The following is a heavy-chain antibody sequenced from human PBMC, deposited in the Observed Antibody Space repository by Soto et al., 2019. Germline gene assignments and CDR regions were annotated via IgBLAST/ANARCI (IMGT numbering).Heavy chain of an antibody. CDR1: GYTFTSYD. V-gene: IGHV1-8*01. D-gene: IGHD2-2*01. J-gene: IGHJ4*02. CDR3: ARLKQDSAVG. Sequence: QVQLVQSGAEVKKPGASVKVSCKASGYTFTSYDINWVRLATGQGLERMGWMNPNSGNTAYAQKVQGRVTMTRNTSISTAYMELSRLRSEDRADYDCARLKQDSAVGWGQGTLGTVSS. CDR2: MNPNSGNT.